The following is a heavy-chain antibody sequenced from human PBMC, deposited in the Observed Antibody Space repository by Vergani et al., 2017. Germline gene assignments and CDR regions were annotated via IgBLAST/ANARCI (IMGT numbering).Heavy chain of an antibody. D-gene: IGHD3-22*01. V-gene: IGHV3-11*01. Sequence: QVQLVESGGGLVKPGGSLRLSCAASGFTFSDYYMSWIRQAPGKGLEWVSYIGSSVSTIYYADSVKGRFTISRDNAKNTLYLQMNSLRAEDTAVYYCAKALYYDSSGHSLDYWGQGTLVTVSS. J-gene: IGHJ4*02. CDR3: AKALYYDSSGHSLDY. CDR2: IGSSVSTI. CDR1: GFTFSDYY.